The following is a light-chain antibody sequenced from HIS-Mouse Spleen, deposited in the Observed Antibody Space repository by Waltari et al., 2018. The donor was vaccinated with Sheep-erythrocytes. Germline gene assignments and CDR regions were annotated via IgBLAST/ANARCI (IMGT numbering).Light chain of an antibody. CDR3: CSYAGSSTPWV. J-gene: IGLJ3*02. CDR1: SSDVWSYNL. V-gene: IGLV2-23*01. CDR2: EGS. Sequence: QSALTQPASVSGSPGQSITISCTGTSSDVWSYNLVSCYQQHPGKAPKLMIYEGSKRPSGVSNRFSGSKSGNTASLTISGLQAEDEADYYCCSYAGSSTPWVFGGGTKLTVL.